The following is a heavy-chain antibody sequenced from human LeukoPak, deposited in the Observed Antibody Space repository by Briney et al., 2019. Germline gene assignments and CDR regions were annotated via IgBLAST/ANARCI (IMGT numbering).Heavy chain of an antibody. J-gene: IGHJ6*04. CDR2: ISYNGSN. CDR1: DDSFSSHD. V-gene: IGHV4-59*11. CDR3: ARVGKNRDV. D-gene: IGHD1-1*01. Sequence: SETLSLTCAVSDDSFSSHDRNWIRQPPGKGLEWIGYISYNGSNNYHPSLKCRITISIDTSKKHFSLKPGSVAAAGTAVYYWARVGKNRDVWGKGNTVTVSS.